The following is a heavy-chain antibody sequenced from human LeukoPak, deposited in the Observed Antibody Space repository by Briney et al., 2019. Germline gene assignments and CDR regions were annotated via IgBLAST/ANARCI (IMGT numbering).Heavy chain of an antibody. CDR1: GFTFSSYE. Sequence: GGSLRLSCVASGFTFSSYEMTWGRQVPGEGLEWLSYISSSGNAKYYPDSLKGRFAISRDNAKNSLYLDMNSLRAEDTAVYYCARVRTYGEHQFDPWGQGTLVTVSS. V-gene: IGHV3-48*03. D-gene: IGHD4-17*01. J-gene: IGHJ5*02. CDR3: ARVRTYGEHQFDP. CDR2: ISSSGNAK.